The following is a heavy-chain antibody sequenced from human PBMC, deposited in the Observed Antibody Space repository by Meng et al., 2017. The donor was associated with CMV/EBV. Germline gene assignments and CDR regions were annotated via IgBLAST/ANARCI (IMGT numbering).Heavy chain of an antibody. Sequence: GGSLRLSCEVSGINLNTYWMHWVRQVPGKGLVWLSRIYSDGITTRYADSVKGRFTISRDSTKDTLYLQMTGLRVEDTAVYYCAREPGRGAFDVWGQGTMVTVSS. CDR3: AREPGRGAFDV. CDR2: IYSDGITT. V-gene: IGHV3-74*01. D-gene: IGHD3-10*01. CDR1: GINLNTYW. J-gene: IGHJ3*01.